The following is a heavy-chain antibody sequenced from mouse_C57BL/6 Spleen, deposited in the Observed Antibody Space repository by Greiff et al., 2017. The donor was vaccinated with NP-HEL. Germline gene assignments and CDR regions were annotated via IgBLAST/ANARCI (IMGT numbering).Heavy chain of an antibody. Sequence: QVQLQQSGAELVKPGASVKLSCKASGYTFTSYWMHWVKQRPGQGLEWIGMIHPNSGSTNYNEKLKSKATMTVDKSSSTAYMQLSSLTSEDSAVYYCARRSIWYFDDWGKGTTVTVSS. CDR3: ARRSIWYFDD. D-gene: IGHD2-3*01. CDR1: GYTFTSYW. J-gene: IGHJ1*03. CDR2: IHPNSGST. V-gene: IGHV1-64*01.